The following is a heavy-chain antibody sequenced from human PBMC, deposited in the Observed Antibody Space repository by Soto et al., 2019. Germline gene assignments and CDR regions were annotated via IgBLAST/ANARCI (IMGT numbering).Heavy chain of an antibody. J-gene: IGHJ5*02. CDR3: AREIELSSWFDP. V-gene: IGHV4-59*01. CDR1: GGSISSYY. Sequence: SDTLSLTCTVYGGSISSYYWSWIRQPPGKGLEWIGYIYYSGSTNYNPSLKSRVTISVDTSKNQFSLKLSSVTAADTAVYYCAREIELSSWFDPWAREPWSPSP. D-gene: IGHD2-2*01. CDR2: IYYSGST.